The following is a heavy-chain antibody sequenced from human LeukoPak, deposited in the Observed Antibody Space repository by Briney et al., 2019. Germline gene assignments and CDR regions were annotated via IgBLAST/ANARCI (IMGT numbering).Heavy chain of an antibody. CDR2: INPAGSVT. CDR3: SRDFVGAEDY. D-gene: IGHD3-16*01. Sequence: GRSLRLSCAASGFTFDDYAMHWVRQAPGKGLEWVSRINPAGSVTNHADSVRGRFTISRDTATNTLYLEMNSLRAEDTAVYYCSRDFVGAEDYWGQGTLVTVSS. CDR1: GFTFDDYA. V-gene: IGHV3-9*01. J-gene: IGHJ4*02.